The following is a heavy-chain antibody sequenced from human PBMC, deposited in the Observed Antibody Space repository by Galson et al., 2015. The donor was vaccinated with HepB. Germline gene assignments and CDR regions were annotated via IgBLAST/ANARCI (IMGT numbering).Heavy chain of an antibody. Sequence: SVKVSCKASGYTFTSYAMHWVRQAPGQRLEWMGWINAGNGNTKYSQKFQGRVTITRDTSASTAYMELSSLRSEDTAVYYCARDHEELLLPHYYYYGMDVWGQGTTVTVSS. CDR2: INAGNGNT. CDR1: GYTFTSYA. CDR3: ARDHEELLLPHYYYYGMDV. V-gene: IGHV1-3*01. J-gene: IGHJ6*02. D-gene: IGHD1-26*01.